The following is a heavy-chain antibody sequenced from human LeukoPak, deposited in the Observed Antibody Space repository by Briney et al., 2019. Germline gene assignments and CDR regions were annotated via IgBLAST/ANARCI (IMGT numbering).Heavy chain of an antibody. CDR1: GFNFSTYN. CDR2: ISTSSRTI. D-gene: IGHD3-3*01. J-gene: IGHJ4*02. V-gene: IGHV3-48*01. Sequence: GGSLGLSCAVSGFNFSTYNMNWVRQAPGEGLEWVSYISTSSRTIYYADSVKGRFTISRDNAKNSLYLQMNSLRAEDTAVYYCARDGYDFWSDYPTTLDYWGQGTLVTVSS. CDR3: ARDGYDFWSDYPTTLDY.